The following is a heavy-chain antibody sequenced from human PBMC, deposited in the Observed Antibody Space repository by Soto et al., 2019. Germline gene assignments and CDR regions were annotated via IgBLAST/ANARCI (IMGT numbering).Heavy chain of an antibody. J-gene: IGHJ4*01. Sequence: XSLRLAFTVSGFTFDNYAMRWVRQAPGKGLEWISGINWNGASAGYADSVKGRFTISRDNAKNSLYLQMNSLTAEDTALYYCARGLNKAALSFEYWGQGTLVTVSS. V-gene: IGHV3-20*03. CDR2: INWNGASA. D-gene: IGHD6-25*01. CDR1: GFTFDNYA. CDR3: ARGLNKAALSFEY.